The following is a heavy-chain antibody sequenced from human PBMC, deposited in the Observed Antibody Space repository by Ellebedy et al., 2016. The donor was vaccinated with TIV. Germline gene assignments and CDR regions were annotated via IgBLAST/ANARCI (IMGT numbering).Heavy chain of an antibody. V-gene: IGHV1-18*01. Sequence: AASVKVSCKTSGYTFSRHGLNWVRQAPGQGLQWMGWISTSSGNTKYAQKFQGRVTMTTDTSTGTAYMELRSLTSDDTSVYYCAREADSDALDIWGQGTMVIVSS. CDR1: GYTFSRHG. D-gene: IGHD2-15*01. CDR3: AREADSDALDI. J-gene: IGHJ3*02. CDR2: ISTSSGNT.